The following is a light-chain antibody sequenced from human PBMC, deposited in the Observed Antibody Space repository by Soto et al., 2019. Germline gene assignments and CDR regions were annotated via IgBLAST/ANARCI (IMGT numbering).Light chain of an antibody. V-gene: IGKV3-11*01. J-gene: IGKJ2*01. Sequence: EIVLTQSPATLSLSPGVRATLSCRASQSVSSYSAWYQQKPGQAHSLLIYDASNRATGIPAGFSGSGSGTDFTLSISSLGPEDFAVYCFQQRSNWPLMYTFGQGTKLEIK. CDR2: DAS. CDR3: QQRSNWPLMYT. CDR1: QSVSSY.